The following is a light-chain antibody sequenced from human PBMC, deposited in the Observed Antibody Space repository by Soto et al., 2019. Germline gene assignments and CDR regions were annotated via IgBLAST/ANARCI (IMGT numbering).Light chain of an antibody. CDR3: QAWDGGTVV. V-gene: IGLV3-1*01. CDR2: QDT. J-gene: IGLJ2*01. CDR1: KLGDKY. Sequence: SYELTQPPSMSVSPGQTATIACSGDKLGDKYVCWYQQKSGESPILVIYQDTKRPSGIPERFSGSNSGSTATLTISGTQSIDEADYYCQAWDGGTVVFGGGSKLHVL.